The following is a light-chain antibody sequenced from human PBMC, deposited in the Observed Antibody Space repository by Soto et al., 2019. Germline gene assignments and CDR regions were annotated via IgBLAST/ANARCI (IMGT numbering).Light chain of an antibody. CDR1: XSLXXX. CDR3: QQYDSWTRT. V-gene: IGKV3-15*01. J-gene: IGKJ1*01. Sequence: EIVMTQSPATLSVSPGQRATLSCRAXXSLXXXXFWYQQKPGQAPRLLIYYASTRATGIPARFSGSGSGTEFTLPISSLQYEDFAVYYCQQYDSWTRTFGQGTKVEIK. CDR2: YAS.